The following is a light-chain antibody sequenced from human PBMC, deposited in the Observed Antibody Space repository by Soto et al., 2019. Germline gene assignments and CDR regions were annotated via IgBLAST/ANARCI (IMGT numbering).Light chain of an antibody. V-gene: IGKV4-1*01. CDR2: WAS. Sequence: DIVMTQSPDSMAVSLGERATINCKSSQSVLYSSNNKNYLAWYQQKPGQPPKLIIYWASTRESGVPDRFSGSGSGTDFTLTISSLQAEDVAVYYCQQYYSTPPTFGGGTKVDI. CDR3: QQYYSTPPT. J-gene: IGKJ4*01. CDR1: QSVLYSSNNKNY.